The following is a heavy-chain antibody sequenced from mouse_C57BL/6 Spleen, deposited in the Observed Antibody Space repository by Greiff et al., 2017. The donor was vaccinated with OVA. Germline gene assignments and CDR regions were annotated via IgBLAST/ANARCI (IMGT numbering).Heavy chain of an antibody. Sequence: VQLQQSGPELVKPGASVKISCKASGYAFSSSWMNWVKQRPGKGLEWIGRIYPGDGDTNYNGKFKGKATLTADKSSSTAYMQLSSLRSEDSAVYFCARRDWESVDYWGQGTTLTVSS. D-gene: IGHD4-1*01. V-gene: IGHV1-82*01. CDR1: GYAFSSSW. CDR2: IYPGDGDT. J-gene: IGHJ2*01. CDR3: ARRDWESVDY.